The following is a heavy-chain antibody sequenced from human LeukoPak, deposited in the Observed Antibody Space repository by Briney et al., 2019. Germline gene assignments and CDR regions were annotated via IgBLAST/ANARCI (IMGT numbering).Heavy chain of an antibody. CDR3: AKDPQRYFDWLSAGMDV. Sequence: PGGSLRLSCAASGFTFSSYPMSWVRQAPGKGLEWVSAISGSGGSTYYADSVKGRFTISRDNSKNTLYLQMNSLRAEDTAVYYCAKDPQRYFDWLSAGMDVWGQGTTVTVSS. CDR2: ISGSGGST. CDR1: GFTFSSYP. D-gene: IGHD3-9*01. J-gene: IGHJ6*02. V-gene: IGHV3-23*01.